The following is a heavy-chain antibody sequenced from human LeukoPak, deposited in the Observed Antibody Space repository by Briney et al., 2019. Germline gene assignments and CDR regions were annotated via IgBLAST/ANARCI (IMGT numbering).Heavy chain of an antibody. Sequence: ASVKVSCKASGYTFTSYGISWVRQAPGQGLEWMGWISVYNGNTNYAQKLQGRVTMTTDTSTSTAYMELRSLRSDDTAVYYCARDLYYYDSSGYPRFDIWGQGTMVTVSS. CDR1: GYTFTSYG. J-gene: IGHJ3*02. V-gene: IGHV1-18*01. D-gene: IGHD3-22*01. CDR3: ARDLYYYDSSGYPRFDI. CDR2: ISVYNGNT.